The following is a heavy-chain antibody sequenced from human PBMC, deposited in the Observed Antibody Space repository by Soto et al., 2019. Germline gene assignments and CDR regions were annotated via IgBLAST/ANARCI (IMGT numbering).Heavy chain of an antibody. D-gene: IGHD6-19*01. V-gene: IGHV3-11*06. CDR2: ISSSSSYT. J-gene: IGHJ4*02. CDR3: ARGREYSSGWPFDY. Sequence: QVQLVESGGGLVKPGGSLRLSCAASGFTFSDYYMSWIRQAPGKGLEWVSYISSSSSYTNYADSVKGRFTISRDNAKNSLYLQKNSLRAEDTAVYYCARGREYSSGWPFDYWGQGTLVTVSS. CDR1: GFTFSDYY.